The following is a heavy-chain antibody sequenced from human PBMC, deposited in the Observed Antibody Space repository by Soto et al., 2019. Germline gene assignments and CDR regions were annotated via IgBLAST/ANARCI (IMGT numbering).Heavy chain of an antibody. D-gene: IGHD5-12*01. Sequence: SETLSLTCTVSGGSISSSSYYWGWIRQPPGKGLEWIGSIYYSGSTYYNPSLKSRVTISVDTSKNQFSLKLSSVTAADTAVYYCARHNSVGVATPDNWFDPWGQGTLVTVSS. CDR2: IYYSGST. V-gene: IGHV4-39*01. J-gene: IGHJ5*02. CDR3: ARHNSVGVATPDNWFDP. CDR1: GGSISSSSYY.